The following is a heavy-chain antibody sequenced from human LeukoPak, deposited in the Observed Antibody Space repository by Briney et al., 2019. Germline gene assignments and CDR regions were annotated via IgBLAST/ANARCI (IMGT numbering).Heavy chain of an antibody. CDR3: ARDAYMDVDTAMVTLTIYYYYYGMDV. CDR1: GFTFSSYS. V-gene: IGHV3-48*04. J-gene: IGHJ6*02. D-gene: IGHD5-18*01. CDR2: ISSSSSTI. Sequence: GGSLRLSCAASGFTFSSYSMNWVRQAPGKGLEWVSYISSSSSTIYYADSVKGRFTISRDNAKNSLYLQTNSLRAEDTAVYYCARDAYMDVDTAMVTLTIYYYYYGMDVWGQGTTVTVSS.